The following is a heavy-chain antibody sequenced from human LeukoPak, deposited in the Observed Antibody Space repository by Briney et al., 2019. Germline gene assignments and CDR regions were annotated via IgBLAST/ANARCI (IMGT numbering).Heavy chain of an antibody. CDR2: INPSGGST. CDR3: ARDGMGIGYCRGGSCYSAY. V-gene: IGHV1-46*01. D-gene: IGHD2-15*01. Sequence: ASVKVSCKASGYTFTSYYMHWVRPAPGQGLEWRGTINPSGGSTSYAQKFQGRVTMTRDTSTSTVYMELSSLRSEDTAVYYCARDGMGIGYCRGGSCYSAYWGQGTLVTVSS. J-gene: IGHJ4*02. CDR1: GYTFTSYY.